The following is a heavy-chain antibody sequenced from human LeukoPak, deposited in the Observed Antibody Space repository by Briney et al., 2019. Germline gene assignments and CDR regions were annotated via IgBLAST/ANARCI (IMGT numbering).Heavy chain of an antibody. Sequence: GGSLRLSCAASGFTFSSYSIDWVRQVPGKGLEWVSYISSDTSTTYYADSVKGRFTISRDNAKNSLYLQMNSLRAEDTAVYYCAKGYSSGWYSPYYYYYGMDVWGQGTTVTVSS. J-gene: IGHJ6*02. CDR3: AKGYSSGWYSPYYYYYGMDV. CDR2: ISSDTSTT. V-gene: IGHV3-48*01. CDR1: GFTFSSYS. D-gene: IGHD6-19*01.